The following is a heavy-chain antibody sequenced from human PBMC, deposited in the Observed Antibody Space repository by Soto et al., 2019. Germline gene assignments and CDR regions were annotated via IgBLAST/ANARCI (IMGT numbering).Heavy chain of an antibody. D-gene: IGHD6-19*01. CDR3: AKDSPYSSGWTFDY. CDR2: ISYDGSNK. Sequence: QVQLVESGGGVVQPGRSLRLSCAASGFTFSSYGMHWVRQAPGKGLEWVAVISYDGSNKYYADSVKGRFTISRDNSKNTLYLQMTSLRAEDTAVYYCAKDSPYSSGWTFDYWGQGTLVTVSS. V-gene: IGHV3-30*18. J-gene: IGHJ4*02. CDR1: GFTFSSYG.